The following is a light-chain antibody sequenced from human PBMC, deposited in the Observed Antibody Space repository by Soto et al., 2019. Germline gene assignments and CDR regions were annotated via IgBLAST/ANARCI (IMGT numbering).Light chain of an antibody. CDR3: AAWDDSLNGRV. CDR1: TSNIGGNT. Sequence: QLVLTQPPSASGTPGQRVTISCSGSTSNIGGNTVNWYRQLPGTAPKLLIYSNNQRPSGVPDRFSGSKSGTSASLAISGLQSDDEADYYCAAWDDSLNGRVFGGGTKLTVL. V-gene: IGLV1-44*01. J-gene: IGLJ3*02. CDR2: SNN.